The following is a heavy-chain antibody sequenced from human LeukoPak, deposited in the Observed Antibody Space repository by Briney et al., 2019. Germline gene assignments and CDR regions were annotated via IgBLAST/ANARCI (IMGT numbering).Heavy chain of an antibody. Sequence: SETLSLTCTVSGGSISSSSYYWGWIRQPAGKGLEWIGRIYTSGSTNYNPSLKSRVTMSVDTSKNQFSLKLSSVTAADTAVYYCARDRQEWLPPFHWYFDLWGRGTLVTVSS. CDR2: IYTSGST. V-gene: IGHV4-61*02. D-gene: IGHD3-3*01. CDR3: ARDRQEWLPPFHWYFDL. J-gene: IGHJ2*01. CDR1: GGSISSSSYY.